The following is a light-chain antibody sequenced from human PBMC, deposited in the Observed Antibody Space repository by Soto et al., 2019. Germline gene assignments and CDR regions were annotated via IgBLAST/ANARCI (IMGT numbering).Light chain of an antibody. CDR3: HQFGSSPPAFT. J-gene: IGKJ2*01. CDR2: GAS. V-gene: IGKV3-20*01. Sequence: ESMLTQSPGTLSLSPGERATLSCRASQRVSTRYLAWYQQKPGQAPRLLIYGASIRATGIPDRFSGSGSGTDFTLTISRLEPEDFAVYYCHQFGSSPPAFTYGQGTTLEI. CDR1: QRVSTRY.